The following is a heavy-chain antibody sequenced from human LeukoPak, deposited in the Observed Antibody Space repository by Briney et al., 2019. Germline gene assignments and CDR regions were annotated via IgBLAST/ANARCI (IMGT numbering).Heavy chain of an antibody. J-gene: IGHJ4*02. CDR3: ASGDTAMVMDY. CDR2: MNPNSGNT. V-gene: IGHV1-8*02. Sequence: ASVKVSCKASGYTFTSYDINWVRQATGQGLEWMGWMNPNSGNTGYAQKFQGRVTMTRDTSISTAYMELSRLRSDDTAVYYCASGDTAMVMDYWGQGTLVTVSS. D-gene: IGHD5-18*01. CDR1: GYTFTSYD.